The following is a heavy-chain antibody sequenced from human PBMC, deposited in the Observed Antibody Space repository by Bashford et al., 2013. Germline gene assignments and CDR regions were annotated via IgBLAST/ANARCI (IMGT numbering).Heavy chain of an antibody. D-gene: IGHD3-10*01. CDR3: TTDNFASGLQGVAY. CDR2: IKNKIDGETT. Sequence: GGSLRLSCAASGFIFKNNWMNWVRQAPGKGLEWVGQIKNKIDGETTNYAAPVKGRFTVSRDDSTNTLYLQMDSLKTEDTAVYYCTTDNFASGLQGVAYWGQGTLVTVSS. CDR1: GFIFKNNW. J-gene: IGHJ4*02. V-gene: IGHV3-15*07.